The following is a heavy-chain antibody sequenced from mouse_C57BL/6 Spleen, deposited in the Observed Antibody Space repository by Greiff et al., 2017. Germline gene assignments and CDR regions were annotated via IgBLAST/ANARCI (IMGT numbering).Heavy chain of an antibody. D-gene: IGHD1-1*01. V-gene: IGHV1-52*01. J-gene: IGHJ1*03. CDR1: GYTFTSYW. Sequence: QVQLQQPGAELVRPGSSVKLSCKASGYTFTSYWMHWVKQRPIQGLEWIGNIDPSDSETHYNQKFKDKATLTVDKSSSTAYMQLSSLTSEDSAVYYCARAYYYGTPSWYFDGWGTGTTVTVSS. CDR2: IDPSDSET. CDR3: ARAYYYGTPSWYFDG.